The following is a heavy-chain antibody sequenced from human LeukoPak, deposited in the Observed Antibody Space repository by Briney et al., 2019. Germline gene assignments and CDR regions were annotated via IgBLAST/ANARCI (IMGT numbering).Heavy chain of an antibody. D-gene: IGHD4-11*01. J-gene: IGHJ4*02. CDR2: ISSSTTYI. V-gene: IGHV3-21*01. CDR1: GFTFSDYS. CDR3: ARDLTTVIAHVLYFDS. Sequence: GGSLRLSCVASGFTFSDYSMDWVRQSPGKGLEWVASISSSTTYIFYADSVKGRFTISRDNAKNSLYLQMNSLRAEDTAVYYCARDLTTVIAHVLYFDSWGQGTLVTVSS.